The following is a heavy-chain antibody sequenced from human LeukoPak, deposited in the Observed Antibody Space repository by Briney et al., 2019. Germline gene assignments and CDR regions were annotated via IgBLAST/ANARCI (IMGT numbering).Heavy chain of an antibody. V-gene: IGHV4-30-2*01. CDR2: IYHSGST. D-gene: IGHD1-1*01. CDR1: GGSISSGGYS. CDR3: ARDSVRRDAFDI. J-gene: IGHJ3*02. Sequence: SETLSLTCAVSGGSISSGGYSWSWIRQPPGKGLEWIGYIYHSGSTYYNPSLKSRVTISVDRSKNQFSLKLSSVTAADTAVYYCARDSVRRDAFDIWGQGTMVTVSS.